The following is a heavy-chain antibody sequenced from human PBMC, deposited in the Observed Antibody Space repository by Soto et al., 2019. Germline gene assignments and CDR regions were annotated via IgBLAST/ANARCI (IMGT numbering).Heavy chain of an antibody. CDR1: GFTFSNAW. CDR3: TTGLTYYYDSSGYYWAGGMDV. Sequence: EVQLVESGGGLVKPGGSLRLSCAASGFTFSNAWMNWVRQAPGKVLEGVGRIKSKSDGETTDYAAPVKGRFTISRDDSKNTLYMQMNSLKTEATAVYYCTTGLTYYYDSSGYYWAGGMDVWGQGITVTVSS. J-gene: IGHJ6*02. V-gene: IGHV3-15*01. CDR2: IKSKSDGETT. D-gene: IGHD3-22*01.